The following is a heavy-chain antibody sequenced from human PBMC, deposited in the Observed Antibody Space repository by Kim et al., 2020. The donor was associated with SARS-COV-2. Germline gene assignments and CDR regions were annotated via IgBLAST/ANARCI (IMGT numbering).Heavy chain of an antibody. Sequence: QKLQGRVTMTTDTSTSTAYMELRSLRSDDTAVYYCARSVVVVAATDGMDVWGQGTTVTVSS. CDR3: ARSVVVVAATDGMDV. J-gene: IGHJ6*02. V-gene: IGHV1-18*01. D-gene: IGHD2-15*01.